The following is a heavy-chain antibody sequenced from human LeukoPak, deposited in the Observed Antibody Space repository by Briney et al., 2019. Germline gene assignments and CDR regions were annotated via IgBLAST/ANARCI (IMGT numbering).Heavy chain of an antibody. J-gene: IGHJ4*02. CDR2: IYYSGST. V-gene: IGHV4-30-4*01. Sequence: SEPLSLTCTVSGGSIRSGDYYWSWIRQPPGKGLEWIGYIYYSGSTYYNPSLKSRVTISVDTSKNQFSLKLSSVTAADTAVYYCARDSYDSSGLGLDYWGQGTLVTVSS. CDR3: ARDSYDSSGLGLDY. D-gene: IGHD3-22*01. CDR1: GGSIRSGDYY.